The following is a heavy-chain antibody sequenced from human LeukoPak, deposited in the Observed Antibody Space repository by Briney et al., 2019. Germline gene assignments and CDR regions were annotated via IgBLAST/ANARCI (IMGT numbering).Heavy chain of an antibody. D-gene: IGHD3-22*01. CDR2: IYYSGST. CDR3: ARHSFPDYYDSSGYPNWFDH. Sequence: SETLSLTCTVSGGSISSNNYYWGWIRQPPGKGLEWIGSIYYSGSTYYNPSLKSRVTISVDTSKNQFSLKLRSVTAADTTVYYCARHSFPDYYDSSGYPNWFDHWGQGTLVTVSS. V-gene: IGHV4-39*01. CDR1: GGSISSNNYY. J-gene: IGHJ5*02.